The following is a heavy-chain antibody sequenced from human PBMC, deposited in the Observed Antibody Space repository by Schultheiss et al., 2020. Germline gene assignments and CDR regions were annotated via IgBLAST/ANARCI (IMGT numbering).Heavy chain of an antibody. J-gene: IGHJ6*02. CDR3: ARDRGSPAQDYGMDV. V-gene: IGHV3-23*01. D-gene: IGHD3-10*01. Sequence: GGSLRLSCAASGFTFSSYAMHWVRQAPGKGLEWVALISGSGGSTYYADTVKGRFTISRDNSKNTLYLQMNSLRAEDTAVYYCARDRGSPAQDYGMDVWGQGTTVTVSS. CDR1: GFTFSSYA. CDR2: ISGSGGST.